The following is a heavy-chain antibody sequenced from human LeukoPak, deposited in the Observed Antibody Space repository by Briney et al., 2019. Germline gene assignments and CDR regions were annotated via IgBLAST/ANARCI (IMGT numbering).Heavy chain of an antibody. D-gene: IGHD3-10*01. Sequence: PGRSLRLSCAASGFTFSSYGMHWVRQAPGKGLEWVAVIWYDGSNKYYADSVKGRFTISRDNSKNTLYLQMNSLRAEDTAVYYCARDRYGLGSYGGYYFDYWGQGTLVTVSS. CDR1: GFTFSSYG. V-gene: IGHV3-33*01. J-gene: IGHJ4*02. CDR2: IWYDGSNK. CDR3: ARDRYGLGSYGGYYFDY.